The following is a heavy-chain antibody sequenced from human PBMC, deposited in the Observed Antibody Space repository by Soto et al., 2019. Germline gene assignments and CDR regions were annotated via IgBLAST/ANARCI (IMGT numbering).Heavy chain of an antibody. V-gene: IGHV3-30-3*01. CDR3: ARDSSSWYYAFDY. CDR2: ISYDGSNK. D-gene: IGHD6-13*01. J-gene: IGHJ4*02. Sequence: VQLVESGGGVVQPGRSLRLSCAASGFTFSSYAMHWVRQAPGKGLEWVAVISYDGSNKYYADSVKGRFTISRDNSKNPLYLQMNSLRAEDTAVYYCARDSSSWYYAFDYWGQGTLVTVSS. CDR1: GFTFSSYA.